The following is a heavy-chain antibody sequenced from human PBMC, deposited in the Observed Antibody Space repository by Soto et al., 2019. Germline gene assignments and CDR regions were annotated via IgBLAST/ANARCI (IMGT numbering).Heavy chain of an antibody. Sequence: ASVKVSCKASGYTFTSYAMHWVRQAPGQRLEWMGWINAGNGNTKYSQKFQGRVTITRDTSASTAYMELSSLRSEDTAVYYCAREGHILSFDFFDIGGKGKMVTVS. CDR2: INAGNGNT. V-gene: IGHV1-3*01. CDR1: GYTFTSYA. D-gene: IGHD2-21*01. J-gene: IGHJ3*02. CDR3: AREGHILSFDFFDI.